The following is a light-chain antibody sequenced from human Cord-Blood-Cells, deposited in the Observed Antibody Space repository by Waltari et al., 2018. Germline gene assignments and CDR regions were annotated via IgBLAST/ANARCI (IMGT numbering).Light chain of an antibody. CDR2: AAS. V-gene: IGKV1-39*01. J-gene: IGKJ4*01. Sequence: DIQMPQPPSSLSDSVGDSVTITCRASQRISSYLNWYQQKPGKARKILIYAASSLQSGVPSRFSVSGSGTDFTLTISSLQPEDFATYYCQQSYSTLSLTFGGGTKVEIK. CDR3: QQSYSTLSLT. CDR1: QRISSY.